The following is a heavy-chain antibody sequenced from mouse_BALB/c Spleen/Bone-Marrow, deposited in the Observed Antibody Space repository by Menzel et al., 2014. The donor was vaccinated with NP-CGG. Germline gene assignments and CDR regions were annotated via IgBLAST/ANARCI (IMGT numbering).Heavy chain of an antibody. CDR1: GFTFSSFG. Sequence: EVQVVESGGGLVQPGGSRKLSCAASGFTFSSFGMHWVRQAPEKGLEWVAYISSGSSTIYYADTVKGRFTISRDNPKNTLFRKIPSQRSRDTPWYYVGEPQPHSCVRAPFDNGGQGTPLP. J-gene: IGHJ2*01. V-gene: IGHV5-17*02. D-gene: IGHD6-1*01. CDR3: GEPQPHSCVRAPFDN. CDR2: ISSGSSTI.